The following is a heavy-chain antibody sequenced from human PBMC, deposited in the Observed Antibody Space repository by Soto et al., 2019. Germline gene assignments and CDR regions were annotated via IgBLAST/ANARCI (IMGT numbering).Heavy chain of an antibody. J-gene: IGHJ6*02. D-gene: IGHD3-16*01. CDR2: VYYRGNT. Sequence: SETLSLTCTVSGGSISSSSYDWGWIRQPPGKGLEWIGSVYYRGNTYYNPSLKSRVTTSVDTSKNQFSLKLTSVTAADTAVYYCVSKLGPYYYGLDVWGPGTTVTVSS. CDR3: VSKLGPYYYGLDV. V-gene: IGHV4-39*07. CDR1: GGSISSSSYD.